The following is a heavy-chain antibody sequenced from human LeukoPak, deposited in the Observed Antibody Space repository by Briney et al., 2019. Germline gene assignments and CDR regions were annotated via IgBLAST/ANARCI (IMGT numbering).Heavy chain of an antibody. Sequence: PGGSLRLSCAASGFTFGSYAMSWVRQAPGKGLEWVSSISGGGSMYHADSVKGRFTVSRDNSKNTLYLQMNSLRAEDTAVYYCAKDRSSRYSAYGVDVWGQGTTVTVSS. J-gene: IGHJ6*02. CDR2: ISGGGSM. V-gene: IGHV3-23*01. D-gene: IGHD2-15*01. CDR3: AKDRSSRYSAYGVDV. CDR1: GFTFGSYA.